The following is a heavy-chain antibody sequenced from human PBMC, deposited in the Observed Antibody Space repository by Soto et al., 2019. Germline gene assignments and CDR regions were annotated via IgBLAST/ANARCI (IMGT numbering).Heavy chain of an antibody. CDR1: GFTFSTYA. CDR3: AKRSGSYLYFDY. CDR2: ISGSGGGT. Sequence: PGGSLRLSCAASGFTFSTYAMRWVRQAPGKGLEWVSSISGSGGGTYYADSVKGRFTISRDNSKNTLYLQMNSLRAEDTAVYYCAKRSGSYLYFDYWGQGTLVTVSS. V-gene: IGHV3-23*01. J-gene: IGHJ4*02. D-gene: IGHD1-26*01.